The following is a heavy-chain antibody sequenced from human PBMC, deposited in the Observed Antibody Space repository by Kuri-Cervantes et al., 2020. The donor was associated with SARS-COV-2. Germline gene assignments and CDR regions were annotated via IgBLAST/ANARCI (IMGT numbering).Heavy chain of an antibody. D-gene: IGHD5-18*01. CDR1: GFTFSSYA. CDR3: AKVSVQLEFDAFDI. J-gene: IGHJ3*02. Sequence: GGSLRLSCAASGFTFSSYAMHWVRQAPGKGLEWVAVISYDGSNKYYADSVKGRFTISRDNSKNTLYLQMNSLRAEDTAVYYCAKVSVQLEFDAFDIWGQGTMVTVSS. CDR2: ISYDGSNK. V-gene: IGHV3-30*07.